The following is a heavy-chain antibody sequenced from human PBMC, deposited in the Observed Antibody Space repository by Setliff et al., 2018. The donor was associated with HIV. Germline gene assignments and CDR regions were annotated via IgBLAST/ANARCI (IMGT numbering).Heavy chain of an antibody. CDR1: GYTFINSY. CDR2: VSPTGSGYAT. V-gene: IGHV1-46*01. Sequence: SVKVSCKASGYTFINSYMHWVRQAPGQGLEWMGIVSPTGSGYATTYAQKFQGRVTMTTDTSTRTVYMELSSLRSDDTAVYYCARRGPGGWFDPWGQGTLVTVSS. CDR3: ARRGPGGWFDP. J-gene: IGHJ5*02. D-gene: IGHD3-16*01.